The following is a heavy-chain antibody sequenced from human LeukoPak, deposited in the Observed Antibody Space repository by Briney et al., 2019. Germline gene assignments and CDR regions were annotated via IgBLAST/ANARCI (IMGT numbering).Heavy chain of an antibody. CDR3: ARFTRGYNEIMDV. CDR2: IYSGGGKT. V-gene: IGHV3-53*01. Sequence: GGSLRLSCAASGFTVSLYYMTWVRQAPGKGLEWVSVIYSGGGKTYYADSVKGRFTISRDNSKNTVYPQMNSLRAEDTAVYYCARFTRGYNEIMDVWGQGTTVTVSS. CDR1: GFTVSLYY. D-gene: IGHD5-18*01. J-gene: IGHJ6*02.